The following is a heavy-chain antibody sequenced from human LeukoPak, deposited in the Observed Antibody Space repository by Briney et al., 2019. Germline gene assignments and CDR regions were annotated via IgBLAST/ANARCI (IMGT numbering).Heavy chain of an antibody. CDR2: ISTSGRT. J-gene: IGHJ2*01. Sequence: PSETLSLTCTVSGGSFSDYYWSWVRQPAGKGLERIGRISTSGRTNYNPALMSRLTMSLDTSKNQFSLKLRSVTAADTAVYYCARKDSFWYFDLWGRGTLVTVSS. CDR1: GGSFSDYY. V-gene: IGHV4-4*07. CDR3: ARKDSFWYFDL.